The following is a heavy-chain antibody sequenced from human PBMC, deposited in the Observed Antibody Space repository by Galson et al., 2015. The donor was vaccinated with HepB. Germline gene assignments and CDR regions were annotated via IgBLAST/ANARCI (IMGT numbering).Heavy chain of an antibody. CDR3: ARPKWLWKNPDAFDI. V-gene: IGHV5-51*01. Sequence: QSGAEVKKPGESLKISCKGSGYSFTSYWIGWVRQMPGKGLEWMGIIYPGDSDTRYSPSFQGQVTISADKSISTAYLQWSSLKASDTAMYYCARPKWLWKNPDAFDIWGQGTMVTVSS. CDR2: IYPGDSDT. J-gene: IGHJ3*02. D-gene: IGHD3-22*01. CDR1: GYSFTSYW.